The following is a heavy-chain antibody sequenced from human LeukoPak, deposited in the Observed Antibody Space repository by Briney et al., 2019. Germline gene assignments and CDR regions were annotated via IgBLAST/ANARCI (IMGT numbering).Heavy chain of an antibody. D-gene: IGHD3-22*01. Sequence: GGSLRLSCAASGSTVSSNYMSWVRQAPGKGLEWVSVIYSGGSTYYADSVKGRFTISRDNSKNTLYLQMNSLRAEDTAVYYCAREGGHYYDSSGYLDYWGQGTLVTVSS. CDR2: IYSGGST. CDR3: AREGGHYYDSSGYLDY. J-gene: IGHJ4*02. V-gene: IGHV3-66*01. CDR1: GSTVSSNY.